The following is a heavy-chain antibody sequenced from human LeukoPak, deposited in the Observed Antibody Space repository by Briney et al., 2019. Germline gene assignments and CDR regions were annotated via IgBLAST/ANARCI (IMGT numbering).Heavy chain of an antibody. D-gene: IGHD3-22*01. CDR1: VGSISSGDYY. Sequence: SQTLSLTCTVSVGSISSGDYYWSWIRQPPGKGLEWIGYIYYSGSTYYNPSLKSRVTISVDTSKNQFSLKLSSVTAADTAVYYCARSEYYYDSSGSRPLWYFDYWGQGTLVTVSS. CDR3: ARSEYYYDSSGSRPLWYFDY. V-gene: IGHV4-30-4*01. CDR2: IYYSGST. J-gene: IGHJ4*02.